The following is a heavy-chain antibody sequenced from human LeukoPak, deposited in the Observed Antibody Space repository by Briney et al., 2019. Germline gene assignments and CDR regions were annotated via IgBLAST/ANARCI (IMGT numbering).Heavy chain of an antibody. CDR2: INPNSGGT. Sequence: GASLTVSCTASGYTFTGYYMHWVRQAPGPGLEWMGWINPNSGGTNYAQKFQGRVTMTRDTSISTAYMELSRLRSDDTAVYYCARGGKGGGSCYHNYWGQGTLVTVSS. D-gene: IGHD2-15*01. V-gene: IGHV1-2*02. J-gene: IGHJ4*02. CDR1: GYTFTGYY. CDR3: ARGGKGGGSCYHNY.